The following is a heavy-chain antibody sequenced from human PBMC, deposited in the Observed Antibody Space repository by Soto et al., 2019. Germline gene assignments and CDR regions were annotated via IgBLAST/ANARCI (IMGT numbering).Heavy chain of an antibody. V-gene: IGHV3-11*06. J-gene: IGHJ4*02. CDR3: ARGGYYYDSSGYANLFDY. D-gene: IGHD3-22*01. Sequence: QVQLVESGGGLVKPGGSLRLSCAASGFTFSDYYMSWIRQAPGKGLEWVSYISSSSSYTNYADSVQGRFTISRDNAKNSLYLQMNSLRAEDTAVYYCARGGYYYDSSGYANLFDYWGQGTLVTVSS. CDR1: GFTFSDYY. CDR2: ISSSSSYT.